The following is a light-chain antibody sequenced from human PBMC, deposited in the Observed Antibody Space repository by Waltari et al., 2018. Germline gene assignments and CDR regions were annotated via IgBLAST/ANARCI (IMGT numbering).Light chain of an antibody. CDR2: GAS. Sequence: EIVLTQSPGTLSLSPGERATLSCRASQSVSSTYLTWYQQKPGPAPRLLIYGASSRATGIPDRFSGSGSGTDFTLTISRLEPEDFAVYYCQQYVSSFTFGPGTKVDIK. CDR3: QQYVSSFT. V-gene: IGKV3-20*01. J-gene: IGKJ3*01. CDR1: QSVSSTY.